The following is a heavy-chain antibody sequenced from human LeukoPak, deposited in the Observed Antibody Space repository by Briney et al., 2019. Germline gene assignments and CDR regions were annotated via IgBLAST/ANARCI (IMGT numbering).Heavy chain of an antibody. CDR3: AVHYDSSGYYLDY. D-gene: IGHD3-22*01. CDR1: GESFSGYY. J-gene: IGHJ4*02. V-gene: IGHV4-34*01. CDR2: INHSGST. Sequence: SETLSLTCAVYGESFSGYYWSWIRQPPGKGLEWIGEINHSGSTNYNPSLKSRVTISVDTSKNQFSLKLSSVTAADTAVYYCAVHYDSSGYYLDYWGQGTLVTVSS.